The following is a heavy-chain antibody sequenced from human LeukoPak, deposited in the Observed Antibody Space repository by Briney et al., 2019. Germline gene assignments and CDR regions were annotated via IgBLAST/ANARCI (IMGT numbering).Heavy chain of an antibody. D-gene: IGHD3-22*01. CDR3: ARDTSYYDKSLTY. Sequence: SVKVSCKASGYTFTAYYIHWVRQAPGQGLEWMGWINPKSGGTNYVQKFQGRVTITRDTSITTAYMELSRLGSDDTAVYYCARDTSYYDKSLTYWGQGTLVTVSS. CDR2: INPKSGGT. V-gene: IGHV1-2*02. CDR1: GYTFTAYY. J-gene: IGHJ4*02.